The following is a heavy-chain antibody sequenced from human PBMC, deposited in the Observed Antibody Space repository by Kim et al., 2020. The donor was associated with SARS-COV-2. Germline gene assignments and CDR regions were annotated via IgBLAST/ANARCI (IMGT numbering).Heavy chain of an antibody. CDR3: ARDGGHSSGWYGGDYFDY. CDR2: IYHSGST. J-gene: IGHJ4*02. V-gene: IGHV4-4*02. Sequence: SETLSLTCAVSGGSISSSNWWSWVRQPPGKGLEWIGEIYHSGSTNYNPSLKSRVTISVDKSKNQFSLKLSSVTAADTAVYYCARDGGHSSGWYGGDYFDYWGQGTLVTVSS. CDR1: GGSISSSNW. D-gene: IGHD6-19*01.